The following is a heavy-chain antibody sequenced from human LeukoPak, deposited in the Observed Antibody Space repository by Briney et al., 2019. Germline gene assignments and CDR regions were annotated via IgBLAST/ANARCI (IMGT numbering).Heavy chain of an antibody. V-gene: IGHV4-34*01. CDR1: GASLNGHY. CDR3: ARAHYGPDYYYYYGMDV. Sequence: SETLSLTCAVYGASLNGHYWSWIRQPPGKGLEWIGYIYYSGSTYYNPSLKSRVTISVDTSKNQFSLKLSSVTAADTAVYYCARAHYGPDYYYYYGMDVWGQGTTVTVSS. D-gene: IGHD4-17*01. CDR2: IYYSGST. J-gene: IGHJ6*02.